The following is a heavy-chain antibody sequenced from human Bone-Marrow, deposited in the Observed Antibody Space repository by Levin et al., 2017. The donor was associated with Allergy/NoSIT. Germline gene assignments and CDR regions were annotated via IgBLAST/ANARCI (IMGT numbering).Heavy chain of an antibody. CDR3: ARGFWDAFFDF. CDR2: IHFSGNT. V-gene: IGHV4-59*13. Sequence: SQTLSLPCTVSGGSIRSYYWGWVRPSPGKGLEWIGHIHFSGNTNYNPSLKSRVTISRDTSENQFSLRLNSLTAADTAVYYCARGFWDAFFDFWGQGTLVAVSS. CDR1: GGSIRSYY. D-gene: IGHD1-26*01. J-gene: IGHJ4*02.